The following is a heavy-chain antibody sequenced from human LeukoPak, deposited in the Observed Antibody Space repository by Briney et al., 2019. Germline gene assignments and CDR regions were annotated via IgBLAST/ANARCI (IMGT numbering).Heavy chain of an antibody. Sequence: PSETLSLTCAVYGGSFSGYYWSWIRQPPGKGLEWIGEINHSGSTNYNPSLKSRVTISVDTSKNQFSLKLSSVTAADTAVYYCARGGDSSSSYPFDYWGQGTLVTVSS. CDR2: INHSGST. CDR3: ARGGDSSSSYPFDY. CDR1: GGSFSGYY. V-gene: IGHV4-34*01. D-gene: IGHD6-6*01. J-gene: IGHJ4*02.